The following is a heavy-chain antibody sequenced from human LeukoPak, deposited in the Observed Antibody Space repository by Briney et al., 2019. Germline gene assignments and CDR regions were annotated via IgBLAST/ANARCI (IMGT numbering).Heavy chain of an antibody. J-gene: IGHJ4*02. D-gene: IGHD5-12*01. V-gene: IGHV3-48*03. CDR3: ARGGGYDPFDY. Sequence: GGSLRLSCAASGFTFSSYEMNWVRQAPGKGLEWVSYISSSGSTIYYADSVKGRSTISRDNAKNSLYLQMNSLGAEDTAVYYCARGGGYDPFDYWGQGTLVTVSS. CDR1: GFTFSSYE. CDR2: ISSSGSTI.